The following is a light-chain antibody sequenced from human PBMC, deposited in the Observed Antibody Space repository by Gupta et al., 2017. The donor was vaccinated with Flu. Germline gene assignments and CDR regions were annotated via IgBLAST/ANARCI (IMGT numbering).Light chain of an antibody. CDR1: QSLLFGNGYND. V-gene: IGKV2-28*01. Sequence: VTPGEPASISCRSSQSLLFGNGYNDWDWYLQKPGQYTQLLIYLGSNRASGVPDRFSGSGSGADFTLNIRRVEAEDVGVYYCKQALHNHPTFGPGTKVDI. CDR3: KQALHNHPT. J-gene: IGKJ3*01. CDR2: LGS.